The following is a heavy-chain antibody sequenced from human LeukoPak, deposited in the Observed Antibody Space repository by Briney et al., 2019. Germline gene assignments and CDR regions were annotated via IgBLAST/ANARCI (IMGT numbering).Heavy chain of an antibody. CDR2: VYTSGNT. CDR3: SRDNSGGYFAVFDY. J-gene: IGHJ4*02. CDR1: GGSIRSYY. V-gene: IGHV4-4*07. Sequence: SETLSLTCTVSGGSIRSYYWSWIRQPAGKGLEWIGRVYTSGNTNYNPSLKSRVTMSVDTYKNKFSLKLSSVTAADTTGYYCSRDNSGGYFAVFDYWAREPWSPSPQ. D-gene: IGHD1-26*01.